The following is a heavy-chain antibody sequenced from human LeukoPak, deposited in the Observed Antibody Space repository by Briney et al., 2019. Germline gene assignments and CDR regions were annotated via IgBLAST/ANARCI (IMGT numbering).Heavy chain of an antibody. V-gene: IGHV3-23*01. CDR1: GFTFSSSA. J-gene: IGHJ4*02. Sequence: GGSLRLSCAASGFTFSSSAMSWVRQAPGKGLEWVSTISDRGGSTYFADSVKGRFTISRDNSKNTLYLQMSSLRAEDTAVYSCAKDPGTLDYWGRGTLVTVSS. D-gene: IGHD1-26*01. CDR3: AKDPGTLDY. CDR2: ISDRGGST.